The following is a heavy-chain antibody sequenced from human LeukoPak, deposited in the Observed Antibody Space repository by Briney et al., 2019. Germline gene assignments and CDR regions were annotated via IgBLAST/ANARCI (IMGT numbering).Heavy chain of an antibody. CDR3: AGGSSTTLDY. D-gene: IGHD3-16*01. CDR1: GFTFSSYS. CDR2: ISSSSSYI. V-gene: IGHV3-21*01. J-gene: IGHJ4*02. Sequence: GGSLRLSCAASGFTFSSYSMNWVRQAPGKGLEWVSSISSSSSYIYYADSVKGRFTISRDNAKNSLYLQMTSLRGDDTAVYYCAGGSSTTLDYWGQGILVTVSS.